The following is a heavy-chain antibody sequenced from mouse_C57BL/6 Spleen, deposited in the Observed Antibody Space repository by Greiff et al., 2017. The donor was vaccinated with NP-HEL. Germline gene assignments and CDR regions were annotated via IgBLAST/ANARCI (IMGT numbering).Heavy chain of an antibody. V-gene: IGHV1-82*01. D-gene: IGHD1-1*01. CDR1: GYAFSSSW. CDR2: IYPGDGAT. Sequence: VQLQQSGPELVKPGASVKISCKASGYAFSSSWMNWVKQRPGKGLEWIGRIYPGDGATNYNGKFKGKATLTADKSSSTAYMQLSSLTSEDSAVYFCARSGTYYYGRKDYAMDYWGQGTSVTVSS. CDR3: ARSGTYYYGRKDYAMDY. J-gene: IGHJ4*01.